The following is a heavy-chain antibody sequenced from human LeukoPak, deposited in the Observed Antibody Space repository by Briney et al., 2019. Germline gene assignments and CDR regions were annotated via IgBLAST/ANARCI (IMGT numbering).Heavy chain of an antibody. CDR2: IIPILGIA. J-gene: IGHJ6*02. D-gene: IGHD1-26*01. CDR3: ARDEPSGSYLTYGMDV. V-gene: IGHV1-69*04. Sequence: GASVTVSCTASGGTFSSYAISWVRQAPGQGLEWMGRIIPILGIANYAQKFQGRVTITADKSTSTAYIELSSLRSEDTAVYYCARDEPSGSYLTYGMDVWGQGTTVTVSS. CDR1: GGTFSSYA.